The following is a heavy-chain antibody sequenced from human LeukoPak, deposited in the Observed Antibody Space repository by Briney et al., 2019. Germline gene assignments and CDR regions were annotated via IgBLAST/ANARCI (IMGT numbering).Heavy chain of an antibody. D-gene: IGHD3-9*01. CDR3: ARDRVDILTGYSY. V-gene: IGHV1-2*02. Sequence: GASVKVSCKASGYTFTDYYMHWVRQAPGQGLEWMAWINPSGGGTNYAQKFQGRVTMTRDTSISTAYMELSRLTSNDTVVYYCARDRVDILTGYSYWGQGTLVTVSS. CDR1: GYTFTDYY. J-gene: IGHJ4*02. CDR2: INPSGGGT.